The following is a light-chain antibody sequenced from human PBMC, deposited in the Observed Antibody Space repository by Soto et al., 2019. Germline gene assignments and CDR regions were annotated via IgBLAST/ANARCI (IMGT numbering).Light chain of an antibody. Sequence: QSALTQSPSASGSPGQSVTISCTGTSSDVGNYKYVSWYQQHPGKAPKLMIYDVTNRPSGVSNRFSGSKSGNTASLTISGLQAEDEADYFCSSYTSSSTVVFGGGTKLTVL. V-gene: IGLV2-14*01. CDR1: SSDVGNYKY. CDR2: DVT. J-gene: IGLJ2*01. CDR3: SSYTSSSTVV.